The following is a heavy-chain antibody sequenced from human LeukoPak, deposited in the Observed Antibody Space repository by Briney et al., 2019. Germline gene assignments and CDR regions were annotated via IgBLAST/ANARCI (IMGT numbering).Heavy chain of an antibody. CDR1: GASFSGYY. D-gene: IGHD3-10*01. V-gene: IGHV4-34*01. CDR2: INHSGST. Sequence: SETLSLTCAVYGASFSGYYWSWIRQPPGKGLEWIGEINHSGSTNHNPSLKSRISISLDTSKNQFSLKLSSVTAADTALYYCARQPWGIRGVQRRGWFDPWGQGTLVTVSS. CDR3: ARQPWGIRGVQRRGWFDP. J-gene: IGHJ5*02.